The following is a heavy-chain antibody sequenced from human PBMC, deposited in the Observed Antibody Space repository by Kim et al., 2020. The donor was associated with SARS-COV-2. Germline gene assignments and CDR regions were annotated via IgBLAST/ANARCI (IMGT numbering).Heavy chain of an antibody. CDR1: GGSISSGGYY. Sequence: SETLSLTCTVSGGSISSGGYYWSWIRQHPGKGLEWIGYIYYSGSTYYNPSLKSRVTISVDTSKNQFSLKLSSVTAADTAVYYCATRGDTYYYGSGSSWFDPWGQGTLVTVSS. CDR2: IYYSGST. CDR3: ATRGDTYYYGSGSSWFDP. J-gene: IGHJ5*02. V-gene: IGHV4-31*03. D-gene: IGHD3-10*01.